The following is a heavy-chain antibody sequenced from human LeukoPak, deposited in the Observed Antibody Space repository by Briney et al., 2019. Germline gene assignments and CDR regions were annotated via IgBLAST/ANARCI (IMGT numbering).Heavy chain of an antibody. CDR2: IYSGGSA. J-gene: IGHJ3*02. Sequence: PGGSLRLSCAASGFTVRSNYMNWVRQAPGEGLEWVSVIYSGGSAYYADSVKGRFTLSRDDSKNTLYLQMNSLRAEDTAVYYCARDGYPYAFDIWGQGTMVTVSS. CDR3: ARDGYPYAFDI. V-gene: IGHV3-53*01. D-gene: IGHD5-12*01. CDR1: GFTVRSNY.